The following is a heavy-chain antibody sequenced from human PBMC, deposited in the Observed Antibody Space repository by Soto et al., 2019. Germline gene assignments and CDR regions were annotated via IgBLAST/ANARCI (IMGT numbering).Heavy chain of an antibody. D-gene: IGHD6-13*01. J-gene: IGHJ5*02. CDR2: ISYDGSNK. Sequence: GGSLRLSCAASGFTFSSYGMHWVRQAPGKGLEWVAVISYDGSNKYYADSVKGRFTISRDNSKNTLYLQMNSLRAEDTAVYYCAKDRRAAAGTVGDPGWFDPWGQGTLVTVS. CDR3: AKDRRAAAGTVGDPGWFDP. CDR1: GFTFSSYG. V-gene: IGHV3-30*18.